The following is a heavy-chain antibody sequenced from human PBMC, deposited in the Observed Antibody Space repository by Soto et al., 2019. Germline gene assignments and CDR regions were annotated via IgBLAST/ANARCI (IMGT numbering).Heavy chain of an antibody. D-gene: IGHD2-15*01. CDR2: ISAYNGNT. Sequence: ASVKVSCKASGYTFTSYGISWVRQAPGQGLEWMGWISAYNGNTNYAQKLQGRVTMTTDTSTSTAYMELRSLRSDDTAVYYCARVFFSLLVAPTNLFSFWGQGSFVPVSS. CDR1: GYTFTSYG. CDR3: ARVFFSLLVAPTNLFSF. J-gene: IGHJ4*02. V-gene: IGHV1-18*01.